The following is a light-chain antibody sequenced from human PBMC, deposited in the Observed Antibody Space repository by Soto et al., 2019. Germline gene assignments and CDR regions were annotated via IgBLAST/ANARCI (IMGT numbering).Light chain of an antibody. CDR2: DVS. J-gene: IGLJ2*01. V-gene: IGLV2-14*01. CDR3: ATWDDSLPAV. CDR1: SSDVGGYKY. Sequence: QSALTQPASVSGSPGQSITISCTGTSSDVGGYKYVSWYQHHPGKGPKLMLYDVSNRPSGVSNRFSGSKSGNTASLTISGLQSEDEADYYCATWDDSLPAVFGGGTKLTV.